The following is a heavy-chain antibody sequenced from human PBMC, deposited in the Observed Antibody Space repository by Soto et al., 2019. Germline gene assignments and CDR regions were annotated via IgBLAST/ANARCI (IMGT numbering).Heavy chain of an antibody. CDR2: FNPNSGDT. CDR3: AREASAVISLDY. V-gene: IGHV1-2*02. CDR1: GYIFTAYS. D-gene: IGHD4-4*01. J-gene: IGHJ4*02. Sequence: ASVKVSCKASGYIFTAYSMHWLRQAPGQGLEWMGWFNPNSGDTIYAQKFQGRITLTRDTSITTAYMELYSLTSDDTAVYYCAREASAVISLDYWGQGTLVTVSS.